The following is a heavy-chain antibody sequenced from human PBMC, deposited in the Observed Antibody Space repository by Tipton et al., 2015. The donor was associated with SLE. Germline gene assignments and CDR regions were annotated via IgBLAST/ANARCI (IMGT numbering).Heavy chain of an antibody. V-gene: IGHV4-59*01. Sequence: PGLVKPSETLSLTCTVSGGSIDSNYWSWIRQPPGKELEWIGYFSYSGGINYNPSLKSRVTISADTSKNQFSLKLSSVTAADTAVYFCARDGAIGARPGSFDYWGQGALVPVSS. CDR1: GGSIDSNY. J-gene: IGHJ4*02. CDR3: ARDGAIGARPGSFDY. D-gene: IGHD6-6*01. CDR2: FSYSGGI.